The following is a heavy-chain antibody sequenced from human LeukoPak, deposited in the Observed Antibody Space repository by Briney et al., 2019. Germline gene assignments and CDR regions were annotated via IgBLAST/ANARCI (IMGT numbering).Heavy chain of an antibody. CDR3: ARGLYSNYEVSYNWFDH. CDR2: IYYSGST. D-gene: IGHD4-11*01. V-gene: IGHV4-59*01. J-gene: IGHJ5*02. CDR1: GGSISSYY. Sequence: SETLSLTCTVSGGSISSYYWSWIRQPPGKGLEWIGYIYYSGSTNYNPSLKSRVTISVDTSKNQFSLKLSSVTAADTAVYYCARGLYSNYEVSYNWFDHWGQGTLVTVSS.